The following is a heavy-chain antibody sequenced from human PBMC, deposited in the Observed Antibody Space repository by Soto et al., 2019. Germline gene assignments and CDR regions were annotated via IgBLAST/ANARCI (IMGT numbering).Heavy chain of an antibody. V-gene: IGHV1-69*13. CDR1: GGTFSSYA. D-gene: IGHD2-21*01. Sequence: SVKVSCKASGGTFSSYAISWVRQAPGQGLEWMGGIIPIFGTANYAQKFQGRVTITADESTSTAYMELSSLRSEDTAVYYCASLTTRGEYYFDYWGQGTLVTVSS. J-gene: IGHJ4*02. CDR3: ASLTTRGEYYFDY. CDR2: IIPIFGTA.